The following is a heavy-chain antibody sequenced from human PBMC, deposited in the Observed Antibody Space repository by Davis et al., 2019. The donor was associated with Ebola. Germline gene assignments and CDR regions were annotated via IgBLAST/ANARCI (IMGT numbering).Heavy chain of an antibody. J-gene: IGHJ4*02. Sequence: GESLKISCADSVITFSSYAMTWVRQAPGKGLEWVSAISGSGGSTYYADSVKGRFTISRDNSKKTMYLQMNSLRADDTAIYYCAREMQQSGGGAHDYWGQGTLVIVSP. CDR1: VITFSSYA. CDR3: AREMQQSGGGAHDY. V-gene: IGHV3-23*01. D-gene: IGHD1-26*01. CDR2: ISGSGGST.